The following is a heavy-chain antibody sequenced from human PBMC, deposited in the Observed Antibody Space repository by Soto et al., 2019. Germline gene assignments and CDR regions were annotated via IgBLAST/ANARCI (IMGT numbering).Heavy chain of an antibody. CDR3: AGLDCSSTSCYNYYYGMDV. CDR2: IIPILGIA. J-gene: IGHJ6*02. Sequence: ASVKVSCKASGGTFSSYAISWVRQAPGQGLEWMGRIIPILGIANYAQKFQGRVTITADKSTSTAYMELSSLRSEDTAVYYCAGLDCSSTSCYNYYYGMDVWGQGTTVTVSS. D-gene: IGHD2-2*02. CDR1: GGTFSSYA. V-gene: IGHV1-69*04.